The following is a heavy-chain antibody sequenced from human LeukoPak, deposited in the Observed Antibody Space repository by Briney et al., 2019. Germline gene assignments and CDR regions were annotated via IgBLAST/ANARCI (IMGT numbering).Heavy chain of an antibody. V-gene: IGHV4-34*01. CDR1: GGSFSGYY. CDR2: INHSGST. D-gene: IGHD2-2*01. CDR3: ARLLSVVPADDNWFDP. Sequence: SETLSLTCAVYGGSFSGYYWSWIRQPPGKGLEWIGEINHSGSTNYNPSLKSRVTISVDTSMNQFSLKLSSVTAADTAVYYCARLLSVVPADDNWFDPWGQGTLVTVSS. J-gene: IGHJ5*02.